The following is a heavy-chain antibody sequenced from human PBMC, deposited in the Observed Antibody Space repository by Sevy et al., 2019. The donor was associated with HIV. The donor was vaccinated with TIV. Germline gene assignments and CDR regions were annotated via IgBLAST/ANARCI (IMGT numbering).Heavy chain of an antibody. V-gene: IGHV4-4*07. CDR1: GGSISSYY. CDR3: ARVSSSGWSVDGWFDP. D-gene: IGHD6-19*01. J-gene: IGHJ5*02. Sequence: SETLSLTCTVSGGSISSYYWSWIRWPAGKGLEWIGRIYTSGSTNYNPSLKSRVTMSVDTSKNQFSLKLSSVTAADTAVYYCARVSSSGWSVDGWFDPWGQGTLVTVSS. CDR2: IYTSGST.